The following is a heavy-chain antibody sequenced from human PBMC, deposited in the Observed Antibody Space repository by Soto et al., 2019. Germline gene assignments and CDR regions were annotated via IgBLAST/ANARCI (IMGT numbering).Heavy chain of an antibody. CDR1: GGTFSSYA. V-gene: IGHV1-69*13. CDR2: IIPIFGTA. CDR3: ARIPLTMVRGSIRSHYFDY. D-gene: IGHD3-10*01. Sequence: ASVKVSCKASGGTFSSYASSWVRQAPGQGLEWMGGIIPIFGTANYAQKFQGRVTVTADESTSTAYMELSSLRSEDTAVYYCARIPLTMVRGSIRSHYFDYWGQGTLVTVSS. J-gene: IGHJ4*02.